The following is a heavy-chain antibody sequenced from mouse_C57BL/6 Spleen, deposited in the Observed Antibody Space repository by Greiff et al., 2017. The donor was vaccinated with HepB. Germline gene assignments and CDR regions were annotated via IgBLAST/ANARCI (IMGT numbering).Heavy chain of an antibody. D-gene: IGHD2-3*01. CDR3: AIDGYGLMDY. V-gene: IGHV1-52*01. CDR2: IDPSDSET. J-gene: IGHJ4*01. Sequence: QVHVKQPGAELVRPGSSVKLSCKASGYTFTSYWMHWVKQRPIQGLEWIGNIDPSDSETHYNQKFKDKATLTVDKSSSTAYMQLSSLTSEDSAVYYCAIDGYGLMDYWGQGTSVTVSS. CDR1: GYTFTSYW.